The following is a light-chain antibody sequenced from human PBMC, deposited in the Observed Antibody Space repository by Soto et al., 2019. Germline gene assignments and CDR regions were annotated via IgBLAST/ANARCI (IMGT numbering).Light chain of an antibody. CDR3: LQDNNYPWT. CDR2: GAS. CDR1: QASRND. J-gene: IGKJ1*01. Sequence: AIQMTQSPSSLSASVGDRVTISCRASQASRNDLGWYQQKPGKAPNLLIYGASSLESGVPSRFSGSGSGTDFTLTISSLQPEDFATYYCLQDNNYPWTFGQGTKVEI. V-gene: IGKV1-6*01.